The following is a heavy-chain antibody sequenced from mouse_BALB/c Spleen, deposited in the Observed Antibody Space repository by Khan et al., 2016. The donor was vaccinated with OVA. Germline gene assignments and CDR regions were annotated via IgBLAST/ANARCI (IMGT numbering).Heavy chain of an antibody. V-gene: IGHV2-6-1*01. D-gene: IGHD2-10*01. Sequence: VQLQESGPGLVAPSQSLSITCTISGFSLTNYGVHWVRQPPGKGLEWLVVIWSDGITSYNSALNSRLIISKDNSKSQVFLKMNSLQTDDTAMYYCARQPYYHYYIMDYWGQGTSVTVSS. J-gene: IGHJ4*01. CDR2: IWSDGIT. CDR1: GFSLTNYG. CDR3: ARQPYYHYYIMDY.